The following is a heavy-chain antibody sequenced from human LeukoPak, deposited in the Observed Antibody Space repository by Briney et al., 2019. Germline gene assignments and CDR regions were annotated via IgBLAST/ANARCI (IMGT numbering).Heavy chain of an antibody. Sequence: GGSLRLSCAASGFTFSSYAMSWVRQAPGKGLEWVSAISSSGGSTYYADSVKGRFTISRDNSKNTLYLQMNSLRAEDTAVYYCAKGVAAAGIFDYWGQGTLVTVSS. J-gene: IGHJ4*02. CDR1: GFTFSSYA. CDR2: ISSSGGST. CDR3: AKGVAAAGIFDY. V-gene: IGHV3-23*01. D-gene: IGHD6-13*01.